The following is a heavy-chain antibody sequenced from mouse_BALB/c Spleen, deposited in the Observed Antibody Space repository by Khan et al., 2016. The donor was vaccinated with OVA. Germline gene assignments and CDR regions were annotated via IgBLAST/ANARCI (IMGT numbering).Heavy chain of an antibody. D-gene: IGHD3-2*02. V-gene: IGHV1-76*01. J-gene: IGHJ2*01. Sequence: QVQLKQSGAELVRPGASVKLSCKTSGYIFTSYWIHWVKQRSGQGLEWFARIYPGTDNTYYNEKLKDKVTLTADKSSSTVYMQLSSLKSEDSAVXFCAREEALYYFDYWGQGTTLTVSS. CDR1: GYIFTSYW. CDR2: IYPGTDNT. CDR3: AREEALYYFDY.